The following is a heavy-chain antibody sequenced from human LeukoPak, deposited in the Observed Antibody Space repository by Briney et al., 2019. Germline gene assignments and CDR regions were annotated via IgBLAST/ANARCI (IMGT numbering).Heavy chain of an antibody. CDR2: IYYSGST. CDR1: GGSISSYY. D-gene: IGHD3-22*01. CDR3: ARDDSSGYHCFDY. J-gene: IGHJ4*02. Sequence: SETLSLTCTVSGGSISSYYWSWIRQPPGKGLEWIGYIYYSGSTNYNPSLKSRVTISVDTSKNQFSLKLSSVTAADTAVYYCARDDSSGYHCFDYWGQGTLVTVSS. V-gene: IGHV4-59*01.